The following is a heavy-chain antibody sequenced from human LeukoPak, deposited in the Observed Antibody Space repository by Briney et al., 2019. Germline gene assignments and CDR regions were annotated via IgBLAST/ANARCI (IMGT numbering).Heavy chain of an antibody. V-gene: IGHV1-18*01. CDR3: ARVPETRYSGSSPCFDP. CDR2: MSAYNGRT. Sequence: ASVTVSCTASGDTFTSYGISWVRQAQGQGLEWVGCMSAYNGRTKYAPNPQGRVTLTTDTSTSTAYMELRSLRSDATAVYYCARVPETRYSGSSPCFDPWGQGTLVTVPS. CDR1: GDTFTSYG. J-gene: IGHJ5*02. D-gene: IGHD1-26*01.